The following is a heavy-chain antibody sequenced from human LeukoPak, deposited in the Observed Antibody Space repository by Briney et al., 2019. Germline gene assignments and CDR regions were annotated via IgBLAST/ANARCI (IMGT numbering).Heavy chain of an antibody. CDR3: ARHYSDYVPFDI. Sequence: SETLSLTCTVSGGSISSSSYYWGWIRQPPGKGLEWIGSIYYSGSTYYNPSLKSRVTISVDTSKNQFSLKLSSVTAADTAVYYCARHYSDYVPFDIWGQGTMVTVSS. V-gene: IGHV4-39*01. CDR2: IYYSGST. D-gene: IGHD5-12*01. CDR1: GGSISSSSYY. J-gene: IGHJ3*02.